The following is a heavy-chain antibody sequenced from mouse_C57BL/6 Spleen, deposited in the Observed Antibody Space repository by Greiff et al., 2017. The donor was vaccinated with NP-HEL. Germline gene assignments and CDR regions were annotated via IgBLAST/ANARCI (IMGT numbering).Heavy chain of an antibody. Sequence: QVQLQQSGAELVRPGASVTLSCKASGYTFTDYEMHWVKQTPVHGLEWIGAIDPGTGGTAYNQKFKGKAILTADKSSSTAYMELRSLTSEDSAVYYCTRVSDSNPYWYFDVWGTGTTVTVSS. CDR3: TRVSDSNPYWYFDV. CDR1: GYTFTDYE. J-gene: IGHJ1*03. D-gene: IGHD2-5*01. V-gene: IGHV1-15*01. CDR2: IDPGTGGT.